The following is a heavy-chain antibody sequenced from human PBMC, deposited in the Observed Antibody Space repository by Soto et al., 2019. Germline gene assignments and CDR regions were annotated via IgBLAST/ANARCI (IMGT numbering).Heavy chain of an antibody. CDR1: GGSISSGGYY. J-gene: IGHJ4*02. Sequence: SETLSLTCTVSGGSISSGGYYWSWIRQHPGKGLEWIGYIYYSGSTYYNPSLKSRVTISVDTSKNQFSLKLSSATAADTAVYYCARVPIRYYDSSGYYPHFDYWGQGTLVTVSS. CDR3: ARVPIRYYDSSGYYPHFDY. CDR2: IYYSGST. V-gene: IGHV4-31*03. D-gene: IGHD3-22*01.